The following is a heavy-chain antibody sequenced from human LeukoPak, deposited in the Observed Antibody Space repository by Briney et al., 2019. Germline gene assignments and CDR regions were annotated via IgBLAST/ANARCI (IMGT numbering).Heavy chain of an antibody. D-gene: IGHD1-26*01. V-gene: IGHV1-69*13. CDR1: GGTFSSYA. CDR2: IIPIFGTA. Sequence: GASVKVSCKASGGTFSSYAISWVRQAPGQELEWMGGIIPIFGTANYAQKFQGRVTITADESTSTAYMELSSLRSEDTAVYYCARPKSPLKWGAFDIWGQGTMVTVSS. J-gene: IGHJ3*02. CDR3: ARPKSPLKWGAFDI.